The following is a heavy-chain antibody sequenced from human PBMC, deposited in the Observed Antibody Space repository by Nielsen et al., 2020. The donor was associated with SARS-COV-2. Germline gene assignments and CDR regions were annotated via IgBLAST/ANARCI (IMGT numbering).Heavy chain of an antibody. CDR2: NNQDGSTT. CDR1: GFSFSTYW. CDR3: ASRQDGYNYDTH. J-gene: IGHJ4*02. D-gene: IGHD5-24*01. V-gene: IGHV3-74*01. Sequence: GGSLRLSCADSGFSFSTYWMHWVRQAPGKGLGWVSRNNQDGSTTNYGDSVQGRFTISRDNARNTLYLQLNGLRAEDTGVYYCASRQDGYNYDTHWGQGTRVTVSS.